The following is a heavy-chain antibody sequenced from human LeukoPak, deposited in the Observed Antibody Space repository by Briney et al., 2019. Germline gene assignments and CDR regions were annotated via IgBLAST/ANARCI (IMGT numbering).Heavy chain of an antibody. Sequence: GGSLRLSCEASGFTFSNFAMNWVRQAPGKGLEWISFISSGGTTISYAESVRGRFAISRDNARNSLFLQMNSLRVEDTAVYYCARDLMPYVDPEYFDHWGQGTLVTVSS. V-gene: IGHV3-48*03. CDR2: ISSGGTTI. CDR1: GFTFSNFA. J-gene: IGHJ4*02. D-gene: IGHD3-9*01. CDR3: ARDLMPYVDPEYFDH.